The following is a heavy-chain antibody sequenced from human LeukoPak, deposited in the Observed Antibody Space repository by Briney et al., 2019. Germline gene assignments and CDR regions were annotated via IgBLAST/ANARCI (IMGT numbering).Heavy chain of an antibody. CDR1: GASISSHY. Sequence: PSETLSLTCTVSGASISSHYWSWIRQFPGEGLEWIGYTHNSGSTNFNPSVKSRVTMSVDTSKNQFSLKLTSVTAADTARYYCARGGWTLDYWGQGTLVTVSS. D-gene: IGHD6-19*01. CDR2: THNSGST. CDR3: ARGGWTLDY. V-gene: IGHV4-59*11. J-gene: IGHJ4*02.